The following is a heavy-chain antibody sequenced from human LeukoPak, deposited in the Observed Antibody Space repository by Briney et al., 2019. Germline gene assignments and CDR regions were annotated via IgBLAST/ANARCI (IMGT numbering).Heavy chain of an antibody. CDR3: ARDGDTVLTRGYYYYMDV. J-gene: IGHJ6*03. CDR2: ITSSSSYI. D-gene: IGHD4-23*01. V-gene: IGHV3-21*01. CDR1: GFTFSSYE. Sequence: GGSLRLSCAASGFTFSSYEMNWVRQAPGKGPEWVSSITSSSSYIYYADSVKGRSTISRDNARNSLYLQMNSLRAEDTALYYCARDGDTVLTRGYYYYMDVWGKGTTVTVSS.